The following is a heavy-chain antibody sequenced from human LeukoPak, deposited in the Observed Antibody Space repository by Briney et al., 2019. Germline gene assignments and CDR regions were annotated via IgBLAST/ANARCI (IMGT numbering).Heavy chain of an antibody. CDR1: GFTFNSYA. D-gene: IGHD3-22*01. CDR3: TTEYNFNYYDSSGYYY. J-gene: IGHJ4*02. V-gene: IGHV3-23*01. CDR2: IIGSGGMT. Sequence: PGGSLRLSCAASGFTFNSYAMNWVRRPPGKGLEWVSAIIGSGGMTYYADSVKGRFTISRDNSKSTLYLQMNSLRAEDTAVYYCTTEYNFNYYDSSGYYYWGQGTLVTVSS.